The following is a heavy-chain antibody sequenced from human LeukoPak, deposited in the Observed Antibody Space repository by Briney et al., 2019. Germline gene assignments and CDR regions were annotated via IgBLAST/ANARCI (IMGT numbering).Heavy chain of an antibody. Sequence: SVKVSCKASGGTFSSYAISWVRQGPGPGREWMGGIIPIFGAANYAQKFQGRVTITADESTSTAYMELSSLRSEDTAVYYCARDAMVRGAVYFDYWGQGTLVTVSS. CDR2: IIPIFGAA. J-gene: IGHJ4*02. CDR1: GGTFSSYA. CDR3: ARDAMVRGAVYFDY. V-gene: IGHV1-69*13. D-gene: IGHD3-10*01.